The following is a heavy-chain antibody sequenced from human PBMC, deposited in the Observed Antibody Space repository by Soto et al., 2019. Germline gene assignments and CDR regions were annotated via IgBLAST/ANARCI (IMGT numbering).Heavy chain of an antibody. CDR1: GGSISSNY. Sequence: QVQLQESGPGLVKPSETLSLMCTVSGGSISSNYWSWIRQPPGKGLEYIGYIYYSGSTNYNPSLKSRVTISVDTSKNQFSLKLSSVTAADTAVYYCERGGGSPDYWGQGTLVTVSS. J-gene: IGHJ4*02. CDR3: ERGGGSPDY. D-gene: IGHD3-10*01. CDR2: IYYSGST. V-gene: IGHV4-59*01.